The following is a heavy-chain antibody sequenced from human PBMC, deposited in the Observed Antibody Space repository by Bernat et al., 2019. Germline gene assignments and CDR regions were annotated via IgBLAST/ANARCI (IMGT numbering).Heavy chain of an antibody. V-gene: IGHV1-24*01. CDR3: ATGVGVGATVYYFDY. Sequence: QVQLVQSGAEVKKPGASVKVSCKVSGYTLTELSMHWVRQAPGKGLEWMGGFDPEDGETIYAQKFQGRVTRTENTPTDTAYMELSGLRSEDTAVYYCATGVGVGATVYYFDYWGQGTLVTVSS. CDR2: FDPEDGET. J-gene: IGHJ4*02. D-gene: IGHD1-26*01. CDR1: GYTLTELS.